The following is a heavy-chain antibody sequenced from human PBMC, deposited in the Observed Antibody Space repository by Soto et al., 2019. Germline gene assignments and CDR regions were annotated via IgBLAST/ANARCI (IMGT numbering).Heavy chain of an antibody. Sequence: VQLVESGGGVVQPGESLRLSCAASGFTFSSYGMHWVRQAPGKGLEWVALISYDGNNIYYGDSVKGRFTIFRDNSKNTLLLQMNSLRAEDTAVYYCAKDIEEVVYYYGMDVWGQGTTVTVSS. V-gene: IGHV3-30*18. CDR1: GFTFSSYG. D-gene: IGHD1-26*01. CDR2: ISYDGNNI. J-gene: IGHJ6*02. CDR3: AKDIEEVVYYYGMDV.